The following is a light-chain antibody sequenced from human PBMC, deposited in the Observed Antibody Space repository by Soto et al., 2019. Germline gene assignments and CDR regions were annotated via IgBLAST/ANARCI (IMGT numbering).Light chain of an antibody. CDR2: AAS. V-gene: IGKV1-9*01. Sequence: DIPLTQSPSFLSASVGDRVTITCRASQGISSYLAWYQQKPGKAPKLLIYAASTLQSGVPSRFSGSGSRTEFTLTISSLQPEDFATYYCQQLNSYPPFGQGTKLEIK. J-gene: IGKJ2*01. CDR1: QGISSY. CDR3: QQLNSYPP.